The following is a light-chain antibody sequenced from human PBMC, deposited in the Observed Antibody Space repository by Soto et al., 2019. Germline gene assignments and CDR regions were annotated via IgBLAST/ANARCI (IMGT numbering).Light chain of an antibody. Sequence: EIVLTQSPGTMSLSPGERATLSCRTSQSVSSSFLAWYHQKPGQAPRLLIYGASSRATAVPDRLSGSGSGTDFTLTISRLEPEDFGVYYCQQYVAAPWTFGQGTKLEIK. V-gene: IGKV3-20*01. J-gene: IGKJ1*01. CDR1: QSVSSSF. CDR3: QQYVAAPWT. CDR2: GAS.